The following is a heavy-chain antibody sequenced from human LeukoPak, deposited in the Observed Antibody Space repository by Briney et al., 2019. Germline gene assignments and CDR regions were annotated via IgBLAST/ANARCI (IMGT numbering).Heavy chain of an antibody. V-gene: IGHV1-2*06. J-gene: IGHJ5*02. CDR3: VGGDSSSWYAGYQPRRYNWFDP. D-gene: IGHD6-13*01. Sequence: ASVNVSSKASGYTFTGYYMHWVRQAPRQGLECMGRINPNMGGTNYTHKFQGRVTMTRDTSISTAYMEVSRLRSDDTAVYYCVGGDSSSWYAGYQPRRYNWFDPWGQGTLVTVSS. CDR1: GYTFTGYY. CDR2: INPNMGGT.